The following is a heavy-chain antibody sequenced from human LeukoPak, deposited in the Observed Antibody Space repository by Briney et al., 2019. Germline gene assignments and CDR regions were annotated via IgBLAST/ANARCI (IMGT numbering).Heavy chain of an antibody. CDR3: ARVGRAARSNWFDP. Sequence: SVKVSCKASGGTFSSYAISWVRQAPGQGLEWMGGIIPIFGTANYAQKFQGRVTITADESTSTAYMELSSLRSEDTAVYYCARVGRAARSNWFDPWGQGTLVTVSS. CDR1: GGTFSSYA. J-gene: IGHJ5*02. CDR2: IIPIFGTA. V-gene: IGHV1-69*13. D-gene: IGHD6-6*01.